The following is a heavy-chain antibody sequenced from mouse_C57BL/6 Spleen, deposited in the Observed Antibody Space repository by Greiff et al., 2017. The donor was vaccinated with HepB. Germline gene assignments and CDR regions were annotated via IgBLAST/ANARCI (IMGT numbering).Heavy chain of an antibody. Sequence: VQLKESGPELVKPGASVKISCKASGYSFTDYNMNWVKQSNGKSLEWIGVINPNYGTTSYNQKFKGKATLTVDQSSSTAYMQLNSLTSEDSAVYYCARSYYYGSSSDAMDYWGQGTSVTVSS. J-gene: IGHJ4*01. CDR2: INPNYGTT. V-gene: IGHV1-39*01. CDR1: GYSFTDYN. CDR3: ARSYYYGSSSDAMDY. D-gene: IGHD1-1*01.